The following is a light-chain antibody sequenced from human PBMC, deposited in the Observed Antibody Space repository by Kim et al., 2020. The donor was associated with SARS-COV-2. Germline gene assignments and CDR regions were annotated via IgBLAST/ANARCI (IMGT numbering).Light chain of an antibody. V-gene: IGKV3-15*01. CDR2: GAS. J-gene: IGKJ2*01. Sequence: EIVMTQSPATLSLSPGERATLSCRASESISNNLAWYQHKPGQAPRLLIYGASTRATGIPARFSGSGCGTDFTLTVSSLQSEDFAVSYCHQYKGGPPGDTFGQGTKLEI. CDR1: ESISNN. CDR3: HQYKGGPPGDT.